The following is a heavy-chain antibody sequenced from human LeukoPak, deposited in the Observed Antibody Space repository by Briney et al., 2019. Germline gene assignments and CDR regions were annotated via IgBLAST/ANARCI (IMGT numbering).Heavy chain of an antibody. Sequence: SETLSLTCTVSGGPINSYYWSWIRQPSGKGLEWIGYIYYSGTTNYNPSLKSRVTISVDTSKNQFSLKLSSVTAADTAVYYCARRVGNYFDYWGQGTLVTVSS. CDR1: GGPINSYY. J-gene: IGHJ4*02. CDR3: ARRVGNYFDY. V-gene: IGHV4-59*08. CDR2: IYYSGTT. D-gene: IGHD3-10*01.